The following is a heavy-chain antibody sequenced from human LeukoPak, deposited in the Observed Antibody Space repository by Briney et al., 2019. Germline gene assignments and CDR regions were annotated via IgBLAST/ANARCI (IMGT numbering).Heavy chain of an antibody. J-gene: IGHJ6*04. CDR2: IKTDGSST. Sequence: GGSLRLSCAASGFTFSDYYMRWVRQAPGKGLFWVSRIKTDGSSTTYADSVKGQFTISRDNAKSTLYLQMNSLRAEDTAVYYCARGPRNYYAMDVWGKGTTVTVSS. CDR3: ARGPRNYYAMDV. CDR1: GFTFSDYY. D-gene: IGHD1-14*01. V-gene: IGHV3-74*01.